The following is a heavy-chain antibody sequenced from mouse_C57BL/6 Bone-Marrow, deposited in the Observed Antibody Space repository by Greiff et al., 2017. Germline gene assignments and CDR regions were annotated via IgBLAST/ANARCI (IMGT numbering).Heavy chain of an antibody. Sequence: VQLQQSGAELARPGASVKLSCKASGYTFTSYGISWVKQRTGQGLEWIGEIYPRSGNTYYNEKFKGKATLTADKSSSAAYMELRSLTSEDSAVXSCARLGYYGSSYWDFDVWGTGTTVTVSS. CDR2: IYPRSGNT. CDR1: GYTFTSYG. D-gene: IGHD1-1*01. CDR3: ARLGYYGSSYWDFDV. V-gene: IGHV1-81*01. J-gene: IGHJ1*03.